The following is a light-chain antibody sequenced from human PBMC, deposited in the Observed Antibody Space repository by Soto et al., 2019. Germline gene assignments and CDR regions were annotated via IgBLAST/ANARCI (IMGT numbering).Light chain of an antibody. CDR2: DAS. CDR3: QQYNSYSLN. V-gene: IGKV1-5*01. Sequence: DIQMTQSPSSLSASVGDRVTITCRASQSISSWLAWYQQKPGKAPKLLIYDASRLESGVPSRFSGSGSGTEFTLTISSLQPDDFATYYCQQYNSYSLNFGGGTKVDIK. CDR1: QSISSW. J-gene: IGKJ4*01.